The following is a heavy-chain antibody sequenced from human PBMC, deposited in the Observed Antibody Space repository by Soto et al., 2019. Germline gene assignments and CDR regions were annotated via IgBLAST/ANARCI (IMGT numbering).Heavy chain of an antibody. V-gene: IGHV3-23*01. D-gene: IGHD3-3*02. CDR2: ITTSGSRT. CDR3: SFKDTFRTHD. Sequence: PGGSLRLSCAGSGFTFSGYAMTWVRQAPGKGLEWVSVITTSGSRTYYADSVKGRFTISRDNSKNMLYLQMNSLRAEDTAVYYFSFKDTFRTHDWGQGTTVTVSS. CDR1: GFTFSGYA. J-gene: IGHJ6*02.